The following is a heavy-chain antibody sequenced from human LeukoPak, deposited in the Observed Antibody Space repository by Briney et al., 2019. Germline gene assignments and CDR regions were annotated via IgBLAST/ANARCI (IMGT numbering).Heavy chain of an antibody. J-gene: IGHJ5*02. V-gene: IGHV1-58*01. Sequence: GTSVKVSCKASGFTFTSSAVQWVRQARGQRLEWIGWIVVGSGNTNYAQKFQERVTITRDMSTSTAYMELSSLRSEDTAVYYCAADPPLLYYYDSSGSTWGQGTLVTDSS. CDR2: IVVGSGNT. CDR1: GFTFTSSA. D-gene: IGHD3-22*01. CDR3: AADPPLLYYYDSSGST.